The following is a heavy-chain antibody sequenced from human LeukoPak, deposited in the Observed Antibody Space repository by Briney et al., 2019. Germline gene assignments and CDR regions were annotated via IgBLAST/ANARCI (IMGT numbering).Heavy chain of an antibody. D-gene: IGHD3-10*01. CDR1: GGSISSGSYY. CDR2: IYTSGST. CDR3: AREGVREAFDI. V-gene: IGHV4-61*02. Sequence: PSETLSLTCTVSGGSISSGSYYWSWIRQPAGKGLEWIGRIYTSGSTNYNPPLKSRVTISVDTSKNQFSLKLSSVTAADTAVYYCAREGVREAFDIWGQGTMVTVSS. J-gene: IGHJ3*02.